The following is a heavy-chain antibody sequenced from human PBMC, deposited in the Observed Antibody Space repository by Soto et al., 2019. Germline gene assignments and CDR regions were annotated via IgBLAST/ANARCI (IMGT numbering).Heavy chain of an antibody. CDR2: ISYDGSNK. Sequence: QPGGSLRLSCAASGFTFSSYAMHWVRQAPGKGLEWVAVISYDGSNKYYADSVKGRFTISRDNSKNTLYLQMNSLRAEDTAVYYCARGGTMIVVVIGGYWGQGTLVTVSS. V-gene: IGHV3-30-3*01. CDR1: GFTFSSYA. J-gene: IGHJ4*02. CDR3: ARGGTMIVVVIGGY. D-gene: IGHD3-22*01.